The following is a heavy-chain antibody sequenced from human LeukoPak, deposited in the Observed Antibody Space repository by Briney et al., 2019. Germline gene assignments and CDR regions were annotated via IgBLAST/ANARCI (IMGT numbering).Heavy chain of an antibody. V-gene: IGHV1-18*01. Sequence: ASVKVSCKASGYTFTSYGISWVRQAPGQGLEWMGWISAYNGNTNYAQKLQGRVTMTTDTSASTAYMELSSLRSEDTAVYYCAREAYSSSCDYWGQGTLVTVSS. CDR1: GYTFTSYG. J-gene: IGHJ4*02. D-gene: IGHD6-13*01. CDR3: AREAYSSSCDY. CDR2: ISAYNGNT.